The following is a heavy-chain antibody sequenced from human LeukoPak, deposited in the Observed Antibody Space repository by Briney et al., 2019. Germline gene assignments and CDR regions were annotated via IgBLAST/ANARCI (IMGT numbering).Heavy chain of an antibody. Sequence: ASVKVSCKASGYTFTGYYMHWVRQAPGQGLEWMGWINPNSGDTSYAQKFQGRVTMTRDTSISTAYMEVSRLTSDDTAVYYCARDAAHQATVVVTNEPRGTPGAADYWGQGTLVTVSS. D-gene: IGHD3-22*01. CDR1: GYTFTGYY. J-gene: IGHJ4*02. CDR3: ARDAAHQATVVVTNEPRGTPGAADY. V-gene: IGHV1-2*02. CDR2: INPNSGDT.